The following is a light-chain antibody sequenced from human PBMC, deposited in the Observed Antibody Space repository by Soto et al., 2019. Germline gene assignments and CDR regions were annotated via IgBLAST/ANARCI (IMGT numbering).Light chain of an antibody. J-gene: IGKJ1*01. CDR3: QQYNRYSP. V-gene: IGKV1-5*03. CDR2: KAS. Sequence: DIQMTRSTSTQSACVRDRVTITCRASQSISSWLAWYQQKPGKAPKLLIYKASSLESGVPSRFSGSGSGTEFTLTISSLQPDDFATYYCQQYNRYSPFGQGSKV. CDR1: QSISSW.